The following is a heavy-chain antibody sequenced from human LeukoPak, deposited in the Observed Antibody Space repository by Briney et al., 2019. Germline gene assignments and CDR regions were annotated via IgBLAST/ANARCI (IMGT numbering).Heavy chain of an antibody. J-gene: IGHJ4*02. CDR2: INHSGST. CDR1: GGSFSGYY. D-gene: IGHD2-2*01. Sequence: SETLSLTCAVYGGSFSGYYWSWIRQPPGKGLEWIGEINHSGSTNYNPSLKSRVTISVDTSKNQSSLKLSSVTAADTAVYYCARAPGAAIDWGQGTLVTVSS. V-gene: IGHV4-34*01. CDR3: ARAPGAAID.